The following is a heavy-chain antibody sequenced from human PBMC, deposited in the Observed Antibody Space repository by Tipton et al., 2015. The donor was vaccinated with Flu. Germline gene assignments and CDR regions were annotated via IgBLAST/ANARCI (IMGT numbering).Heavy chain of an antibody. CDR2: ISYDGSNK. Sequence: SLRLSCAASGFTFSSYAMHWVRQAPGKGLEWVAVISYDGSNKYYADSVKGRFTISRDNSKNTLYLQMNSLRAEDTAVYYCARGIAVAGRGDYFDYWGQGTLVTVSS. V-gene: IGHV3-30*04. CDR3: ARGIAVAGRGDYFDY. CDR1: GFTFSSYA. D-gene: IGHD6-19*01. J-gene: IGHJ4*02.